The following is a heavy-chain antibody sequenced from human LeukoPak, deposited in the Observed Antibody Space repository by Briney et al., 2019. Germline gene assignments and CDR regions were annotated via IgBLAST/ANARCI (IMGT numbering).Heavy chain of an antibody. V-gene: IGHV1-69*13. Sequence: SVKVSCKASGGTFSSYAISWVRQAPGQGLEWMGGIIPIFGTANYAQKFQGRVTITADESTSTAYMELSSLRSEDTAVYYCARTLKITGPFDYWGQGTLVTVSS. CDR1: GGTFSSYA. J-gene: IGHJ4*02. CDR2: IIPIFGTA. CDR3: ARTLKITGPFDY. D-gene: IGHD1-20*01.